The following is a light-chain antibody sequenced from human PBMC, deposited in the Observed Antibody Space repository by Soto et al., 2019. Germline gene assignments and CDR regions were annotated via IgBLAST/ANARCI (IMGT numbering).Light chain of an antibody. J-gene: IGKJ1*01. CDR2: GAS. Sequence: EIVMPQSPATLSVSPGESAPLSRRASQSITRNLAWYQQSPGQAPRLLIYGASTRATGIPARFSGSGSGTEFTLTIKSLQSEDLAVYYCQQYNNWPMWTFGQGTKVDIK. V-gene: IGKV3-15*01. CDR3: QQYNNWPMWT. CDR1: QSITRN.